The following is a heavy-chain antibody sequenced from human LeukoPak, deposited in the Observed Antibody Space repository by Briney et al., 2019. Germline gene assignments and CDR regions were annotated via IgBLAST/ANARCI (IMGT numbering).Heavy chain of an antibody. CDR2: FKTKYNQV. D-gene: IGHD1-7*01. CDR3: ARSVPNYTRFDY. V-gene: IGHV3-23*05. J-gene: IGHJ4*02. Sequence: GGSLRLSCVASGFTFSDYAMNWVRQAPGKGLEWVSTFKTKYNQVYYAESVRGRFTISTDNSKSTVYLQMNSLRAEDTALYYCARSVPNYTRFDYWGQGALVTVSS. CDR1: GFTFSDYA.